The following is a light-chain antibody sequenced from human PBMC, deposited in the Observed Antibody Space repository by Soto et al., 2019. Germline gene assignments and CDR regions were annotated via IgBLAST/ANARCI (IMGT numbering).Light chain of an antibody. V-gene: IGKV3-20*01. CDR1: EPIRNTY. J-gene: IGKJ1*01. Sequence: EIVLTQSPDTLSLSPGERATLSCRTSEPIRNTYVAWYQQHPGQAPRLLIYGPCSRAIGIRDHFRGSGSGTEFTLTSSSLQSEDFAVYYCQQSSNRPRTFGQGTKVDMK. CDR2: GPC. CDR3: QQSSNRPRT.